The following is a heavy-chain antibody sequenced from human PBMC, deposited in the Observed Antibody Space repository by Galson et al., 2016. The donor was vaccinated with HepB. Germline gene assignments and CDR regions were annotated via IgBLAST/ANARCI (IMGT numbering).Heavy chain of an antibody. J-gene: IGHJ4*02. D-gene: IGHD1-26*01. Sequence: SGAEVKKPGESLKISCKASGYSFTGYWIGWVRRRPGKGLECMGIIYPGDSDTRYSPSFQGQVTISADKSITTAYLQWSSLKASDTAMYYCARELDHSGSYLTAFDYWGQGTLVTVSS. CDR2: IYPGDSDT. CDR1: GYSFTGYW. CDR3: ARELDHSGSYLTAFDY. V-gene: IGHV5-51*01.